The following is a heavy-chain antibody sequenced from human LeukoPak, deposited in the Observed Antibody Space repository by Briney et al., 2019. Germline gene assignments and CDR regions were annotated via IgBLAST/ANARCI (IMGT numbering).Heavy chain of an antibody. CDR3: ARSVAVAGSNFDY. D-gene: IGHD6-19*01. Sequence: TSETLSLTCTVSGGSISSYYWSWIRQPPGKGLEWIGYICYSGSTNYNPSLKSRVTISVDTSKNQFSLKLSSVTAADTAVYYCARSVAVAGSNFDYWGQGTTVTVSS. CDR1: GGSISSYY. CDR2: ICYSGST. V-gene: IGHV4-59*01. J-gene: IGHJ4*03.